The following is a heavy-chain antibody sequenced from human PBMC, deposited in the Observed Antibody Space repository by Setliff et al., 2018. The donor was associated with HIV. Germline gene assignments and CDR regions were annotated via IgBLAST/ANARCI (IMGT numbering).Heavy chain of an antibody. J-gene: IGHJ6*02. CDR3: ARGRNRNYVVYGMDV. CDR2: IYGGGTT. Sequence: PGGSLRLSCAASGSTVSSNYMSWVRQAPGKGLEWVSVIYGGGTTHYADSVKGRFTISRDNSKNTVYLQMNSLRVEDTAVYYCARGRNRNYVVYGMDVWGQGTTVTVSS. CDR1: GSTVSSNY. D-gene: IGHD1-7*01. V-gene: IGHV3-66*02.